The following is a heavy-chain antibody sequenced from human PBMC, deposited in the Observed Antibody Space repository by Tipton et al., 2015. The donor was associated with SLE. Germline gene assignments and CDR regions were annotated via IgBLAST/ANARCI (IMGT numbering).Heavy chain of an antibody. J-gene: IGHJ4*02. CDR2: IDYSGST. D-gene: IGHD1-26*01. Sequence: TLSLTCTVSGGSVSSGSYYWSWIRQPPGKGLEWVGYIDYSGSTNYNPSLKSRVTISVDTSKNQFSLKVSSVTAADTAVYYCARGRLGDSQHHFDCWGQGTLVTVFS. CDR1: GGSVSSGSYY. CDR3: ARGRLGDSQHHFDC. V-gene: IGHV4-61*01.